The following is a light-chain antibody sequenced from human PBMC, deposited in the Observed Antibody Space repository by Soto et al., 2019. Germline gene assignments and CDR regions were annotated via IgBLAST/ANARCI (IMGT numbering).Light chain of an antibody. J-gene: IGKJ4*01. Sequence: EIVLTQSPVTLSLSPGERATLSCRASQSVTTFLAWYQQKPGQAPRLLIYDASKRATGIPARFSGSASGTEFTLTISRLEPEDFAVYYCQQRTNWPLTFGGGTKVEIK. V-gene: IGKV3-11*01. CDR1: QSVTTF. CDR2: DAS. CDR3: QQRTNWPLT.